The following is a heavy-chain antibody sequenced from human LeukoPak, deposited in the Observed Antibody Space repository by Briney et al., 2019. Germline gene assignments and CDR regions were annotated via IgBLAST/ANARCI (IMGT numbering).Heavy chain of an antibody. V-gene: IGHV3-23*01. Sequence: GGSLRLSCAVSGFTFSNYAMSWVRQAPGKGLEWVSTIRGSGGSTYYADSVKGRFTISRDNSKNTLYLQMNSLRAEDTAVYYCAKEAPDSSSWSAFDYRGQGTLVTVSS. D-gene: IGHD6-13*01. CDR3: AKEAPDSSSWSAFDY. CDR2: IRGSGGST. CDR1: GFTFSNYA. J-gene: IGHJ4*02.